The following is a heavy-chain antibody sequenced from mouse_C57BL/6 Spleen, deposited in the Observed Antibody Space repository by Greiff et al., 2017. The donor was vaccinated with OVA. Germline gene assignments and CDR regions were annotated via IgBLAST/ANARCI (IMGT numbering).Heavy chain of an antibody. Sequence: QVQLQQPGAELVMPGASVKLSCKASGYTFTSYWMHWVKQRPGQGLEWIGEIDPSDSYTNYNQKFKGKSPLTVDKSSSTAYMQLSSLTSEDSAVYYCAKGSEYYFDYWGQGTTLTVSS. CDR2: IDPSDSYT. V-gene: IGHV1-69*01. CDR3: AKGSEYYFDY. CDR1: GYTFTSYW. J-gene: IGHJ2*01. D-gene: IGHD1-1*01.